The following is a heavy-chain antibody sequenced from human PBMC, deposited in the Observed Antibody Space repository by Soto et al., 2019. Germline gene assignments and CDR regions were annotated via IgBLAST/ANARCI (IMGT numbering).Heavy chain of an antibody. V-gene: IGHV3-33*01. CDR1: GFIFSNYG. CDR2: IWSDGTNE. J-gene: IGHJ3*02. D-gene: IGHD3-3*01. Sequence: QVQLVESGGGVVQPGRSLRLSCAASGFIFSNYGMRWVRQAPGKGLECVALIWSDGTNEHYVASVKGRFTISRDNSKNTLYLQMNSLTVEDTAEYYCARGPLSNTRTAFDIWGQGTMVIVSS. CDR3: ARGPLSNTRTAFDI.